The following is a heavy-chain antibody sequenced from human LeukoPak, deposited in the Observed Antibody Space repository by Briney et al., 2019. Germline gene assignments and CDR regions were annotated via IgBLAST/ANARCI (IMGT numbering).Heavy chain of an antibody. J-gene: IGHJ4*02. CDR3: AQLPTVEMAAGPYY. D-gene: IGHD5-24*01. CDR2: XNAGNGXX. Sequence: ASVKVSCTASGYTXXSYAMHWVRQAPGQXXXXXXXXNAGNGXXXXXXXXXXXXTXXXXTSXSTXYXELSSLXSEDTAVYYCAQLPTVEMAAGPYYWGQGTLVTVSS. CDR1: GYTXXSYA. V-gene: IGHV1-3*01.